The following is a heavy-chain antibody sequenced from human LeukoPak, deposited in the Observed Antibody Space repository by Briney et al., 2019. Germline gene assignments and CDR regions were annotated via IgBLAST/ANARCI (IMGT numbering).Heavy chain of an antibody. J-gene: IGHJ4*02. Sequence: PSETLSLTCAVSGGSISSGGYSWSWIRQPPGKGLEWIGYIYHSGSTYYNPSLKSRVTISVDRSKNQFSLKLSSVTAADTAVYYCARERHGGSLEHWGQGTLVTVSS. CDR3: ARERHGGSLEH. CDR2: IYHSGST. CDR1: GGSISSGGYS. V-gene: IGHV4-30-2*01. D-gene: IGHD1/OR15-1a*01.